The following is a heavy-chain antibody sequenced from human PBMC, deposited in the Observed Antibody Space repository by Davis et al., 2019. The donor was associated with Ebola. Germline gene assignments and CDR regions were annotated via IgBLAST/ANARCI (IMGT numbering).Heavy chain of an antibody. J-gene: IGHJ6*02. CDR1: GYTFTSYY. Sequence: ASVKVSCKAFGYTFTSYYMHWVRQAPGQGLEWMGIINPSGGATSYAQKFQDRVILTTDTSTRTIYMELSSLRSEDTAVYYCARDIGSSSPDGMDVWGQGTTVTVSS. D-gene: IGHD6-13*01. V-gene: IGHV1-46*03. CDR2: INPSGGAT. CDR3: ARDIGSSSPDGMDV.